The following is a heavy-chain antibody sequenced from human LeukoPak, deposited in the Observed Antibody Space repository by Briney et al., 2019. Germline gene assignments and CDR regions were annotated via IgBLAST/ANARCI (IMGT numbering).Heavy chain of an antibody. CDR3: ARLFGGGLLWFGESIRGFDY. Sequence: GESLKISCKGSGYSFTSYWIGWVRQMPGKGLEWMGIIYPGDSDTRYSPSFQGQVTISADKSISTAYLQWSSLKASDTAMYYCARLFGGGLLWFGESIRGFDYWGQGTLVTVSS. V-gene: IGHV5-51*01. CDR1: GYSFTSYW. CDR2: IYPGDSDT. J-gene: IGHJ4*02. D-gene: IGHD3-10*01.